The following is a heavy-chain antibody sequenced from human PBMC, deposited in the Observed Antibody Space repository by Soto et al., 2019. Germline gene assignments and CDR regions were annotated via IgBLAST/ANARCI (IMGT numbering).Heavy chain of an antibody. CDR1: GGSISSGAYS. V-gene: IGHV4-30-2*01. CDR3: ARASTARGLFDY. CDR2: LYHGGAT. J-gene: IGHJ4*02. Sequence: SETLSLTCGDSGGSISSGAYSWSWIRQPPGKGLERIGYLYHGGATYSNPSLKNRVTISGDWSKNQFSLKLNSVTAADTAVYYCARASTARGLFDYWGPGILVTVSS. D-gene: IGHD5-18*01.